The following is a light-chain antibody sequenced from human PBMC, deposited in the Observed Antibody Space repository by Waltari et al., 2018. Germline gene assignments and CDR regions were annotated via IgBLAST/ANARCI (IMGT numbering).Light chain of an antibody. CDR3: QQYSSFST. Sequence: DIQMTQSPSTLSASVGDRVTISCRASQSVGTWLAWYQQKPGKAPKLLIYMASSLESGVPSRFSGSGSGTEFTLTISSLQPDDFATYSSQQYSSFSTFGQGTKV. CDR1: QSVGTW. CDR2: MAS. J-gene: IGKJ2*01. V-gene: IGKV1-5*03.